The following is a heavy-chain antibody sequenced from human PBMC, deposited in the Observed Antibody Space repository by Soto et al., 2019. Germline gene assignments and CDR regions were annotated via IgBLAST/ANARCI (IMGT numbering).Heavy chain of an antibody. Sequence: XETLSLTCTVSGGSISSSSYYWGWIRQPPGKGLEWIGSIYYSGSTYYNPSLKSRVTISVDTSKNQFSLKLSSVTAADTAVYYCYMTTVTSAYYYYGMDVWGQGTTVTVSS. D-gene: IGHD4-17*01. CDR2: IYYSGST. V-gene: IGHV4-39*01. CDR3: YMTTVTSAYYYYGMDV. CDR1: GGSISSSSYY. J-gene: IGHJ6*02.